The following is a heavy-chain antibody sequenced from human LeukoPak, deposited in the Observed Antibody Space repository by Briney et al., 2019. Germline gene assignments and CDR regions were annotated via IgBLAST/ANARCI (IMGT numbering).Heavy chain of an antibody. CDR1: GFTFDDYA. CDR3: AKDSSSSSQDWYFDL. Sequence: PGRSLRLSCAASGFTFDDYAMHWVRQDPGKGLEWVLGISWNSGSIGYADSVKGRFTISRDNAKNSLYLQMNSLRAEDTALYYCAKDSSSSSQDWYFDLWGRGTLVTVSS. J-gene: IGHJ2*01. CDR2: ISWNSGSI. D-gene: IGHD6-6*01. V-gene: IGHV3-9*01.